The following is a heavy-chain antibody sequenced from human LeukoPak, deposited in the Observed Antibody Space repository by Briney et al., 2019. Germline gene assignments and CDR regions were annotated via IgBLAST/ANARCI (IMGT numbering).Heavy chain of an antibody. J-gene: IGHJ6*04. Sequence: GGSLRLSCAASGFTFSSYGMHWVRQAPGKGLEWVAVISYDGSNKYYADSVKGRFTISRDNSKNTLYPQMNSLRAEDTAVYYCAKDPKGYYYGMDVWGKGTTVAVSS. CDR2: ISYDGSNK. CDR1: GFTFSSYG. CDR3: AKDPKGYYYGMDV. V-gene: IGHV3-30*18.